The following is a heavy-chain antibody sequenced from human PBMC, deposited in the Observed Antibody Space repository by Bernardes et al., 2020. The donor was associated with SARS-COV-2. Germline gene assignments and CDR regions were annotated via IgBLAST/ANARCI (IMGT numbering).Heavy chain of an antibody. CDR1: GYSLTELS. J-gene: IGHJ4*02. D-gene: IGHD2-15*01. CDR2: IDPEDDNL. CDR3: ASCLTLL. Sequence: ASVKVSCKVSGYSLTELSMNWVRQAPGQGLEWMGGIDPEDDNLIYAQKFQGRVTMTEDPSTDPAFMELTSLRSDDTAVYYCASCLTLLWGQGTQVIVPS. V-gene: IGHV1-24*01.